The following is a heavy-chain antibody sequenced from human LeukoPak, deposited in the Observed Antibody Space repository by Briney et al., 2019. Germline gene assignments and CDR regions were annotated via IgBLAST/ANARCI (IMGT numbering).Heavy chain of an antibody. CDR3: ARVGRTALGEPFDY. CDR2: INPNSGGT. J-gene: IGHJ4*02. V-gene: IGHV1-2*02. CDR1: GYTFTSYG. D-gene: IGHD1-26*01. Sequence: ASVKVSCKTSGYTFTSYGINWVRQAPGQGLEWMGWINPNSGGTNYAQKFQGRVTMTRDTSISTAYMELSRLRSDDTAVYYCARVGRTALGEPFDYWGQGTLVTVSS.